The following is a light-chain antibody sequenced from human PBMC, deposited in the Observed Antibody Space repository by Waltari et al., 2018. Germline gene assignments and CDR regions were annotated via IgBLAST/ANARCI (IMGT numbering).Light chain of an antibody. V-gene: IGLV2-11*01. CDR1: SNYGGDFNL. CDR3: CSFASSSWL. Sequence: QSVLTQPRSVSGSPGQTVTISCTGTSNYGGDFNLVSWYRHHPDKAPDRMIYVFSGRPSGVPTRFSGSKSANTASLTISGLQPEDEADYYCCSFASSSWLFGGGTKLTVL. J-gene: IGLJ3*02. CDR2: VFS.